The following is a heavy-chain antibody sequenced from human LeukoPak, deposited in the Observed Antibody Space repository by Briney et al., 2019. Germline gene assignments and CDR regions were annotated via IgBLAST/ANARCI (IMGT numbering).Heavy chain of an antibody. Sequence: SGPTLVKPTQTLTLTCTFSGFSLSTSGVGVGWIRQPPGKALEWLALIYWNDDKRYSPSLKSRLTITKDTSKNQVVLTMTNMDPVDTATYYCAHSLDTAMVGRFDYWGQGTLVTVSS. CDR1: GFSLSTSGVG. V-gene: IGHV2-5*01. D-gene: IGHD5-18*01. CDR2: IYWNDDK. J-gene: IGHJ4*02. CDR3: AHSLDTAMVGRFDY.